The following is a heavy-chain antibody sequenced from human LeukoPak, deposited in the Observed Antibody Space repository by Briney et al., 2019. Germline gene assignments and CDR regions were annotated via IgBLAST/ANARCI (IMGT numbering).Heavy chain of an antibody. D-gene: IGHD3-22*01. CDR1: GYTFTSYY. J-gene: IGHJ4*02. V-gene: IGHV1-46*01. Sequence: ASVKVSCKASGYTFTSYYIHWVRQAPGQGLEWMGIINPSGDSTNYAQKFQGRVTMTRDTSTSTVYMELSSLRSEDTAVYYCARVKYDSSGYYPPYFDYWGQGTLVTVSS. CDR3: ARVKYDSSGYYPPYFDY. CDR2: INPSGDST.